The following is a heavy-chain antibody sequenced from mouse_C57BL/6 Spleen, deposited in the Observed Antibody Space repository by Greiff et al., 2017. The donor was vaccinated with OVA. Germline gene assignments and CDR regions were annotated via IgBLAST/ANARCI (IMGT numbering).Heavy chain of an antibody. CDR2: IYPGSGNT. CDR1: GYTFTDYY. Sequence: VQLQQSGAELVRPGASVKLSCKASGYTFTDYYINWVKQRPGQGLEWIARIYPGSGNTYYNEKFKGKATLTAEKSSSTAYMQLSSLTSEDSAVYFCARSPSGVRYFDVWGTGTTVTVSS. D-gene: IGHD2-14*01. V-gene: IGHV1-76*01. J-gene: IGHJ1*03. CDR3: ARSPSGVRYFDV.